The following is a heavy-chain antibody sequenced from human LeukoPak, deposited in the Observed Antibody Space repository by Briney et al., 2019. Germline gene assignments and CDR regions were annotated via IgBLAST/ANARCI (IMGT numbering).Heavy chain of an antibody. Sequence: SETLSLTCTVSGASITSYYWSWIRQPQGKGLEWIGYIYYSGSTTYNPSLKSRVTISVDTSKNQFSLNLRSVTAADTAVYYCARHISCDYWGQGTLVTVSS. CDR2: IYYSGST. CDR1: GASITSYY. D-gene: IGHD2/OR15-2a*01. J-gene: IGHJ4*02. CDR3: ARHISCDY. V-gene: IGHV4-59*08.